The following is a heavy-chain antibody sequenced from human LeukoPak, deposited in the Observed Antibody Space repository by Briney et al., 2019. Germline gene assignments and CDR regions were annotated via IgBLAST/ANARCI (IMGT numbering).Heavy chain of an antibody. V-gene: IGHV3-23*01. Sequence: QAGGSLRLSCAASGFSFWSYGMTWVRQVPGKEPEWVSAISNGGGLTSYAHSVKGRFTISRDNPRNTMYPQMHSLRTEDTAVYYCAKILTPGKWYFDLWGRGTLVTVSS. CDR3: AKILTPGKWYFDL. CDR2: ISNGGGLT. CDR1: GFSFWSYG. J-gene: IGHJ2*01.